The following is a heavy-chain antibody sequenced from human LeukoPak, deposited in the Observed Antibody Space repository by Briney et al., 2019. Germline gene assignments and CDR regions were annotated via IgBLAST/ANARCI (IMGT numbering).Heavy chain of an antibody. CDR1: GGSISCYY. D-gene: IGHD3-10*01. V-gene: IGHV4-59*01. J-gene: IGHJ5*02. CDR3: ARALWFGEFSNWFDP. CDR2: IYYGGNT. Sequence: PSETLSLTCSVCGGSISCYYWSWLRQPPGEGLGWGGYIYYGGNTNYNPSLKSRVTISVDTSKNQFSLKRSSVTAAATAVYYCARALWFGEFSNWFDPWGQGTLVTVSS.